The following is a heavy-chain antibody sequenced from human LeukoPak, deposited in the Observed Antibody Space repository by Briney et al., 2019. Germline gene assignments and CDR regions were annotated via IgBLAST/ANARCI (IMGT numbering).Heavy chain of an antibody. CDR2: ISGSGGST. Sequence: SGGSLRLSCAASGFTFSSYAMSWVRQAPGKGLEWVSAISGSGGSTYYADSVKGRFTISRYNSKNTLYLQMNSRRAEDTAVYYCAKNPLAISHGGELDYWGQGTLVTVSS. J-gene: IGHJ4*02. CDR1: GFTFSSYA. D-gene: IGHD2-21*01. V-gene: IGHV3-23*01. CDR3: AKNPLAISHGGELDY.